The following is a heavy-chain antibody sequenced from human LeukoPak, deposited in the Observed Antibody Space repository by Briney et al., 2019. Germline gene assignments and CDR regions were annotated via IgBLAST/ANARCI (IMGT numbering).Heavy chain of an antibody. CDR2: IYYSGST. J-gene: IGHJ6*02. CDR1: GGSISSGGYY. Sequence: SQTLSLTRTVSGGSISSGGYYWSWIRQHPGKGLEWIGYIYYSGSTYYNPSLKSRVTISVDTSKNQFSLKLSSVTAADTAVYYCARDNFSEAGMDVWGQGTTVTVSS. D-gene: IGHD1-20*01. V-gene: IGHV4-31*03. CDR3: ARDNFSEAGMDV.